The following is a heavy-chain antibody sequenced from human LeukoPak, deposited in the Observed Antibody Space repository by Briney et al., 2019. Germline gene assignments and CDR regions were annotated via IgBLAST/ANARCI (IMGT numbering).Heavy chain of an antibody. D-gene: IGHD5-24*01. J-gene: IGHJ4*02. Sequence: KASQTLSLTCAVSGGSISSGGYSWSWIRQPPGKGLEWIGYIYYSGSTYYNPSPKSRVTISVDTSKNQFSLKLSSVTAADTAVYYCASSGDGYNFYFDYWGQGTLVTVSS. CDR1: GGSISSGGYS. V-gene: IGHV4-30-4*07. CDR3: ASSGDGYNFYFDY. CDR2: IYYSGST.